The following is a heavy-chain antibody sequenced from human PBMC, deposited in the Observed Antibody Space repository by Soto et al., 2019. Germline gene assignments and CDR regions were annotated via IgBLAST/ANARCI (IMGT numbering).Heavy chain of an antibody. J-gene: IGHJ4*02. Sequence: RGSRRLSCSSSVFTFTSYWMHWFRQAPGKGLVWVSRINGDGRGTSYAYSVKGRFTTSRDNAKNTLYLQMNSLRAEDTAVYFCAKGYSGYDYADWGQGSLVTVSS. CDR3: AKGYSGYDYAD. CDR2: INGDGRGT. V-gene: IGHV3-74*01. CDR1: VFTFTSYW. D-gene: IGHD5-12*01.